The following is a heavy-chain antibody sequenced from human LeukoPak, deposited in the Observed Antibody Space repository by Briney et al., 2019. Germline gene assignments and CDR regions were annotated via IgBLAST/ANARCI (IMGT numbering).Heavy chain of an antibody. CDR1: GFTFSSYE. CDR3: ARGVAVAGRGMFDS. J-gene: IGHJ5*01. Sequence: GGSLRLSCAASGFTFSSYEMNWARRAPGKGLEWVSYISTRGSTIYYADSVKGRFTISRDNAKNSLYLQMNSLRTEDTAVYYCARGVAVAGRGMFDSWGQGTLVTVSS. V-gene: IGHV3-48*03. CDR2: ISTRGSTI. D-gene: IGHD6-19*01.